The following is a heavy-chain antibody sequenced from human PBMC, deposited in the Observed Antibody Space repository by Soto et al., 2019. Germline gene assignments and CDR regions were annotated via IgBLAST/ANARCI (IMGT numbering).Heavy chain of an antibody. CDR1: GYTFTNYY. CDR2: INPSGGST. Sequence: QVQLVQSGAEVKKPGASVKVSCKASGYTFTNYYIHWVRQAPGQGLEWMGIINPSGGSTDYTQKFQDRVTMSRDTSTSTVYMERSSLRSEDTAVYYCARDHRLLWFGELLIWGQGTLVTVSS. CDR3: ARDHRLLWFGELLI. J-gene: IGHJ4*02. V-gene: IGHV1-46*01. D-gene: IGHD3-10*01.